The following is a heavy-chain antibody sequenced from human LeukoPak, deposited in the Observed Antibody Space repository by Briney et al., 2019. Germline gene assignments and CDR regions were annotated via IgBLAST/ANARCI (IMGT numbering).Heavy chain of an antibody. Sequence: PGASVTVSCKASGYTFTSYGISWVRQAPGQGLEWMGWISAYNGNTNYAQKLQGRVTMTTDTSTSTAYMELRSLRSDDTAVYYCARYYEGWGYCSGGSCYRAYYGMDVWGQGTTVTVSS. D-gene: IGHD2-15*01. J-gene: IGHJ6*02. V-gene: IGHV1-18*01. CDR1: GYTFTSYG. CDR3: ARYYEGWGYCSGGSCYRAYYGMDV. CDR2: ISAYNGNT.